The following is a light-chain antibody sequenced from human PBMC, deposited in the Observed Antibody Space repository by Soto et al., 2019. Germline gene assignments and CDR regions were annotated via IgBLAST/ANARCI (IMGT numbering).Light chain of an antibody. Sequence: DIVMTQSPDSLAVSLGERATINCKSSQSVLHISNNKNYLTWYQQKPGQPPKLLIYWASTRESGVPDRFSGSGSGTDFTLTISSLQAEDVAVYYCQQYYTIPFTFGGGTKVEIK. CDR1: QSVLHISNNKNY. J-gene: IGKJ4*01. CDR2: WAS. CDR3: QQYYTIPFT. V-gene: IGKV4-1*01.